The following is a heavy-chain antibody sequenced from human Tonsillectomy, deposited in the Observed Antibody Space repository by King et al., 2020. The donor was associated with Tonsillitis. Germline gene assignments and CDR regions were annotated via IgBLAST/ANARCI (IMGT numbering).Heavy chain of an antibody. V-gene: IGHV3-33*01. CDR3: AREYYDHSYYYYMDV. CDR1: GFTFSNYG. CDR2: IWYDGSNK. Sequence: QVQLVESGGGVVQPGRSLRLSCAASGFTFSNYGMHWVRQAPGEVLEWWAMIWYDGSNKYYADSVKGRFTISRDNSKNTLYLLMNSLRAEDTAVYFCAREYYDHSYYYYMDVWGKGTTVTVSS. D-gene: IGHD3-3*01. J-gene: IGHJ6*03.